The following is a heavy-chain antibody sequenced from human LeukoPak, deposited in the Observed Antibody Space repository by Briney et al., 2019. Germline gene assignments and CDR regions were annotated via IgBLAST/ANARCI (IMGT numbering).Heavy chain of an antibody. D-gene: IGHD4-17*01. V-gene: IGHV3-74*01. CDR1: GFTFSSYW. CDR3: ARDNAYGFDS. Sequence: GGSLRLSCAASGFTFSSYWMHWVRQAPGKGLVWVSRINRDGSSTNYADSVKGRFTISRDNAKNTLYLQMNSLRADDTAVYYCARDNAYGFDSWGQGTLVTVSS. J-gene: IGHJ4*02. CDR2: INRDGSST.